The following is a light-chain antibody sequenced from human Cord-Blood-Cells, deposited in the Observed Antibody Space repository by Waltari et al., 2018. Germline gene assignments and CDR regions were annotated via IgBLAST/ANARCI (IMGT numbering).Light chain of an antibody. V-gene: IGKV1D-8*01. CDR3: QQYYSFPYT. Sequence: VIWMTQSPSLLSASTGDRVTISCRMSQSISSYLAWYQQKPGKAPELLIYAASTLQSGVPSRFSGSGSGTDFTLTISCLQSEDFATYYFQQYYSFPYTFGQGTKLEIK. CDR2: AAS. J-gene: IGKJ2*01. CDR1: QSISSY.